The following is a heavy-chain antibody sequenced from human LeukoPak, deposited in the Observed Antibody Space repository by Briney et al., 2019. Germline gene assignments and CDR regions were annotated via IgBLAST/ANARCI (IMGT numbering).Heavy chain of an antibody. Sequence: GRSLKLHCATSGFPFCRYGMHWGRGAPGKGLEGVAFILYDGSNKYYADSVKGRFTISRDNSKNTLYLQMNSLRAEDTAVYYCAKDRRGVAASDNWFDPWGQGTLVTVSS. V-gene: IGHV3-30*18. J-gene: IGHJ5*02. CDR1: GFPFCRYG. D-gene: IGHD2-15*01. CDR3: AKDRRGVAASDNWFDP. CDR2: ILYDGSNK.